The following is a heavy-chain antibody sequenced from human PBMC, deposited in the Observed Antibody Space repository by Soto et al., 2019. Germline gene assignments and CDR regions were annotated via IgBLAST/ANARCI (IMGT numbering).Heavy chain of an antibody. D-gene: IGHD3-16*02. CDR3: ARGRPTYYDCIWGSYRIDY. J-gene: IGHJ4*02. CDR1: GGSFSGYY. CDR2: INHSGST. Sequence: QVQLQQWGAGLLKPSETLSLTCAVYGGSFSGYYWSWIRQPPGKGLEWIGEINHSGSTNYNPSLKSRVTISVDTSKNQFSLKLSSVTAADTAVYYCARGRPTYYDCIWGSYRIDYWGQGTLVTVSS. V-gene: IGHV4-34*01.